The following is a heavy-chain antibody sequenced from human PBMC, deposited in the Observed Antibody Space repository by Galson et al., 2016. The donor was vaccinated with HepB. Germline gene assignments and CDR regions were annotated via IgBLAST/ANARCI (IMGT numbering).Heavy chain of an antibody. D-gene: IGHD4-23*01. Sequence: SLRLSCAASGFIFSTYSMHWVRQAPDKGLEWVAVISYDGSNKYYADSVKGRFTISRDNSKSILYLLMNSLTPEDTAVFYCARDFGGNAGALDIWGQGTMVTVSS. V-gene: IGHV3-30*04. CDR2: ISYDGSNK. CDR3: ARDFGGNAGALDI. J-gene: IGHJ3*02. CDR1: GFIFSTYS.